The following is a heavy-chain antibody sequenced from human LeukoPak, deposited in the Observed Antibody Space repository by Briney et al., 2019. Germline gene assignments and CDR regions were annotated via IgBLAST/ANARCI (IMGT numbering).Heavy chain of an antibody. V-gene: IGHV3-30*04. J-gene: IGHJ4*02. D-gene: IGHD3-10*01. CDR3: ARDYYGSGSLNTGVEY. Sequence: GRSLRLSCAASGFTFSNYVMHWVRQAPGKGLEWMTMISYDGNSKHYADSVKGRFTISRDNSKNTLYLQMNSLRAEDTAVYFCARDYYGSGSLNTGVEYWGQGTLVTVSS. CDR1: GFTFSNYV. CDR2: ISYDGNSK.